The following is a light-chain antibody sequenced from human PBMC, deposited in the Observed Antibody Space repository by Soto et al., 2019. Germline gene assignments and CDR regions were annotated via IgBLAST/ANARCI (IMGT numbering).Light chain of an antibody. CDR2: EVS. J-gene: IGLJ2*01. Sequence: QSALTQPASVSGSPGQSITISCTGTNSDVGGYNYVSWYQQHPDKAPKLIIYEVSNRPSGVSLRFSGSKSAYTASLTISGLQAEDEADYFCGSYTTTYTILFGGGTKLTVL. CDR3: GSYTTTYTIL. CDR1: NSDVGGYNY. V-gene: IGLV2-14*03.